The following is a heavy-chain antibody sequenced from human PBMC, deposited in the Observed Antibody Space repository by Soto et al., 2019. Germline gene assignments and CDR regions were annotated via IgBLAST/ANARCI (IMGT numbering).Heavy chain of an antibody. CDR3: ANESSAYKIDS. Sequence: QVQLVESGGGVVQPGRSLRLSCAASGFIFSGYAMHWVRQAPGKGLEWVAVISYDGNTKDYADSVKGRFTVSRDNSKNKLEVQMSNFSAEETAMYYCANESSAYKIDSWCQGSLVNVYS. V-gene: IGHV3-30-3*02. CDR2: ISYDGNTK. D-gene: IGHD1-1*01. J-gene: IGHJ4*02. CDR1: GFIFSGYA.